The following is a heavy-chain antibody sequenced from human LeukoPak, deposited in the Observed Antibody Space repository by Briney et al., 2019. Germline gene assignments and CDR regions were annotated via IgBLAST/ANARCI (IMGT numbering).Heavy chain of an antibody. D-gene: IGHD3-10*01. J-gene: IGHJ5*02. V-gene: IGHV4-39*07. CDR1: GGSINSSSYY. CDR3: ARGGITMVRGVTDNNWFDP. CDR2: IFYSGST. Sequence: SETLSLTCTVSGGSINSSSYYWGWIRQPPGKGLEWIGSIFYSGSTYYNPSLKSRVTISVDTSKNQFSLKLSSVTAADTAVYYCARGGITMVRGVTDNNWFDPWGQGTLVTVSS.